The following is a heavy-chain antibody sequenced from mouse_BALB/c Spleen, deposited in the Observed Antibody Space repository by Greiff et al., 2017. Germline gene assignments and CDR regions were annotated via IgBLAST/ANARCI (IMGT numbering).Heavy chain of an antibody. CDR2: ISSGGSYT. V-gene: IGHV5-6*01. CDR1: GFTFSSYG. Sequence: EVMLVESGGDLVKPGGSLKLSCAASGFTFSSYGMSWVRQTPDKRLEWVATISSGGSYTYYPDSVKGRFTISRDNAKNTLYLQMSSLKSEDTAMYYCARHVYYYGSSYEWYFDVWGAGTTVTVSS. CDR3: ARHVYYYGSSYEWYFDV. J-gene: IGHJ1*01. D-gene: IGHD1-1*01.